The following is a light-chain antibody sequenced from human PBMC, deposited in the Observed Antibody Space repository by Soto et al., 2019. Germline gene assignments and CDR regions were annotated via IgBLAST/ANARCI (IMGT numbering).Light chain of an antibody. J-gene: IGLJ3*02. CDR3: SSYAGSNSV. V-gene: IGLV2-8*01. Sequence: QSVLTQPPSASGSPGQSVTISCTGTSSDVGGYNYVSWYQQHPGKAPKVMIYEVSKRPSGVPDRFSGSKSGNTASLTVSGLQAEDEAEYYCSSYAGSNSVFGGGTKLTVL. CDR2: EVS. CDR1: SSDVGGYNY.